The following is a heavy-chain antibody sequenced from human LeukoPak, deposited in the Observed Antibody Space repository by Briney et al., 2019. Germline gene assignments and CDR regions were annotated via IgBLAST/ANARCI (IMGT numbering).Heavy chain of an antibody. J-gene: IGHJ4*02. CDR2: ISGSGGST. CDR1: GFTFGDYA. V-gene: IGHV3-23*01. D-gene: IGHD3-10*01. CDR3: AKERSGYYGSGSYWSFDY. Sequence: GGSLRLSCTASGFTFGDYAMSWVRQAPGKGLEWVSAISGSGGSTYYADSVKGRFTISRDNSKNTLYLQMNSLRAEDTAVYYCAKERSGYYGSGSYWSFDYWGQGTLVTVSS.